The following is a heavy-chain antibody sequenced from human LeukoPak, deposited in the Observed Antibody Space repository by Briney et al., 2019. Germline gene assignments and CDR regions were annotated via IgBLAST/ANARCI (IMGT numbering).Heavy chain of an antibody. CDR1: GGSISSGGYY. Sequence: TSETLSLTCTVSGGSISSGGYYWSWIRQHPGKGLEWIGYIYYSGSTYYNPSLKSRVTISVDTSKNQFSLKLSSVTAADTAVYYCARVRDDILTGYPRDYYFDYWGQGTLVTVSS. J-gene: IGHJ4*02. CDR2: IYYSGST. V-gene: IGHV4-31*03. D-gene: IGHD3-9*01. CDR3: ARVRDDILTGYPRDYYFDY.